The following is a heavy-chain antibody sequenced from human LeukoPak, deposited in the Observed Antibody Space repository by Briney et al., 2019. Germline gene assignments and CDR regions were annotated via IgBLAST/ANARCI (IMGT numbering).Heavy chain of an antibody. V-gene: IGHV3-23*01. Sequence: AGGSLRLSCAASGFTFSYAWMSWVRQAPGKGLEWVSAISGSGGSTYYADSVKGRFTISRDNFKNTLYLKMNNLRAEDTAVYYCAKDGVPSRYFGRNYFDYWGQGALVTVSS. CDR2: ISGSGGST. D-gene: IGHD3-9*01. J-gene: IGHJ4*02. CDR1: GFTFSYAW. CDR3: AKDGVPSRYFGRNYFDY.